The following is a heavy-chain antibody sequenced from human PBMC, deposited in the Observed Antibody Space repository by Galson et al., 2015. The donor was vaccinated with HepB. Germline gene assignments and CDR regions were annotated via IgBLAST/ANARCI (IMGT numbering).Heavy chain of an antibody. CDR1: GGSISSSSYY. J-gene: IGHJ4*02. V-gene: IGHV4-39*07. D-gene: IGHD5-18*01. CDR2: IYYRGDT. CDR3: ARDDASGHRRGTNFDQ. Sequence: ETLSLTCTVSGGSISSSSYYWAWIRQPPGKGLEWIGSIYYRGDTYYHASLKSRVTILVDTSKNQFSLQLPSVTAADTAVYYCARDDASGHRRGTNFDQWGQGTLITVSS.